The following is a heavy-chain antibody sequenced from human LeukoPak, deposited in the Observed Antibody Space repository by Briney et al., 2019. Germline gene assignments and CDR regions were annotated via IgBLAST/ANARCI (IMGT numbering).Heavy chain of an antibody. CDR1: GGTFGSYA. CDR3: ARGEAAAGEP. CDR2: INPNSGGT. D-gene: IGHD6-13*01. J-gene: IGHJ5*02. Sequence: ASVKVSCKASGGTFGSYAISWVRQAPGQGLEWMGWINPNSGGTNYAQKFQGRVTMTRDTSISTAYMELSRLRSDDTAVYYCARGEAAAGEPWGQGTLVTVSS. V-gene: IGHV1-2*02.